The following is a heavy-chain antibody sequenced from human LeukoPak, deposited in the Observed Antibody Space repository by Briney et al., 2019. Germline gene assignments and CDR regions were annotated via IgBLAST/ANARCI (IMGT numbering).Heavy chain of an antibody. CDR1: GFTFSIYA. CDR3: AKGRVLRFLEWLLLTPGFDY. V-gene: IGHV3-23*01. D-gene: IGHD3-3*01. Sequence: GGSLRLSCAASGFTFSIYAMSWVRQAPGKGLEWVSAISGSGGSTYYADSVKGRFTISRDNSKNTLYLQMNSLRAEDTAVYYCAKGRVLRFLEWLLLTPGFDYWGQGTLVTVSS. CDR2: ISGSGGST. J-gene: IGHJ4*02.